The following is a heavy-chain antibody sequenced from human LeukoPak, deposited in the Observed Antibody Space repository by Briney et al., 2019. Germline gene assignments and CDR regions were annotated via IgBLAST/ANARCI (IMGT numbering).Heavy chain of an antibody. D-gene: IGHD6-19*01. CDR3: AKRSSSDWYFDY. CDR2: ISWNSGSI. J-gene: IGHJ4*02. V-gene: IGHV3-9*01. CDR1: GFTFDDYA. Sequence: PGGSLRLSCAASGFTFDDYAMHWVRQVPGKGLEWVSGISWNSGSIGYADSVKGRFTISRDNAKSSLYLQMNSLRAEDTALYYCAKRSSSDWYFDYWGQGTLVTVPS.